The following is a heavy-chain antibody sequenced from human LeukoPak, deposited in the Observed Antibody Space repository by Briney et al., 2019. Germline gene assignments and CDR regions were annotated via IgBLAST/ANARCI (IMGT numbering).Heavy chain of an antibody. CDR1: GDSISTYY. J-gene: IGHJ4*02. V-gene: IGHV4-59*01. CDR3: ARGVAGYGPYDY. Sequence: SGTLSLTCNVSGDSISTYYWSWIRQPPGKGLEWIGYMYYSGSTNYNPSLKSRVTISLDTPKNQFSLRLNSVTAADTAVYYCARGVAGYGPYDYWGQGTLVTVSS. CDR2: MYYSGST. D-gene: IGHD5-12*01.